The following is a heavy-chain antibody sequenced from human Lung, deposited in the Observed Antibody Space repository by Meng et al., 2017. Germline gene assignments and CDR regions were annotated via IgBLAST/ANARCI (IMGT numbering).Heavy chain of an antibody. V-gene: IGHV1-2*06. J-gene: IGHJ4*02. Sequence: QVQLVQSGAEGRKPGGSLQVACETSGYIFTDFQIHWVRQAPGQGLEWMGRITPNSGGANYAQKFQGRVTMTRDTSIRTAYMDLSRLTSDDTAIYYCARDRDGYASFDHWGQGTLVTVSS. CDR1: GYIFTDFQ. CDR3: ARDRDGYASFDH. CDR2: ITPNSGGA. D-gene: IGHD5-24*01.